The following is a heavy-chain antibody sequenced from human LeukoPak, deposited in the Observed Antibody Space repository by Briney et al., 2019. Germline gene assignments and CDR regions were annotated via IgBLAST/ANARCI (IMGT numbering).Heavy chain of an antibody. V-gene: IGHV4-34*01. D-gene: IGHD4-11*01. CDR1: SGSFSGYY. CDR3: ARRRSNPRLGFGY. CDR2: INHSGST. J-gene: IGHJ4*02. Sequence: SETLSLTCPVYSGSFSGYYWSWIRQPPGKGREWIGEINHSGSTNYKPSLKSRVPISVDTCKNPFSLKLSSVTAADTAVYYCARRRSNPRLGFGYWGQGTLVTVSS.